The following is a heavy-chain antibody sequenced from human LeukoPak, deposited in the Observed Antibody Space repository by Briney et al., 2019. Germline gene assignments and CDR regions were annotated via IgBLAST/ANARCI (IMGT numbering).Heavy chain of an antibody. Sequence: GGSLRLSCVASGFTFSDYSMNWVRQAPGKGLEWVSSISSSSSYIYYADSVKGRFTISRDNAKNSLYLQMNSLRAEDTAVYYCARDYFDTLTGYSTQIDSWGQGILVTVSS. CDR2: ISSSSSYI. CDR1: GFTFSDYS. D-gene: IGHD3-9*01. V-gene: IGHV3-21*01. J-gene: IGHJ4*02. CDR3: ARDYFDTLTGYSTQIDS.